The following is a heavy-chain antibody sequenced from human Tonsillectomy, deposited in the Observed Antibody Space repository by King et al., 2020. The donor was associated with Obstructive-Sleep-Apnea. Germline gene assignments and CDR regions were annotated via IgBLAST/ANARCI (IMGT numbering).Heavy chain of an antibody. J-gene: IGHJ2*01. CDR1: GFTFSDHY. D-gene: IGHD5-24*01. CDR2: INSTETII. Sequence: VQLVESGGGLVKPGGSLRLSCGVSGFTFSDHYMSWIRQAPGKGLEWIAFINSTETIIYYGHPVKGRFTISRDNAKNSLYLQMNSLRVEDTAVYYCARARKATIVDWWFDLWGRGTLVTVSS. V-gene: IGHV3-11*01. CDR3: ARARKATIVDWWFDL.